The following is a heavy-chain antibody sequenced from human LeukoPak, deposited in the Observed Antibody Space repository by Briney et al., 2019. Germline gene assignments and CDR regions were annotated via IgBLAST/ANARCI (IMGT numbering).Heavy chain of an antibody. D-gene: IGHD3-16*02. Sequence: SETLSLTCTVSGGSISTYYWSWIRQPPGKGLEWIGYIYYTGSTNYNPSLKSRVTISVDTSKNQFSLKLSSVTAADTAVYYCARYLMITFGGVIVNDAFDIWGQGTMVTVSS. CDR2: IYYTGST. V-gene: IGHV4-59*12. CDR3: ARYLMITFGGVIVNDAFDI. J-gene: IGHJ3*02. CDR1: GGSISTYY.